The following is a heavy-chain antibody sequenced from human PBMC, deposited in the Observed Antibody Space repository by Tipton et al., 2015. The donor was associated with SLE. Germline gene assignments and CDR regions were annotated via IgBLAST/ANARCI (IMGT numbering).Heavy chain of an antibody. CDR3: ARASDYYYMDV. V-gene: IGHV4-39*07. CDR1: GGSISSSSYY. CDR2: IYYSGST. Sequence: TLSLTCTVSGGSISSSSYYWGWIRQPPGKGLEWIGSIYYSGSTHYNPSLKSRVTISVDTSKNQFSLKLSSVTAADTAVYYCARASDYYYMDVWGKGTTVTVSS. J-gene: IGHJ6*03.